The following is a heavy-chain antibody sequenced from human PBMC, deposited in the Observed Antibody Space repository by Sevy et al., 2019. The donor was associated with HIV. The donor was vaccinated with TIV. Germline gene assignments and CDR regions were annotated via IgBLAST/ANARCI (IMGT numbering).Heavy chain of an antibody. CDR1: GFTFSSYD. Sequence: QLGGSLRLSCAASGFTFSSYDFHWVRQATGNGLEWVSTIGTLFDTYYPDSVKGRFAISRENAKNSFFLQMNNLRAGDTAIYYCTRGLRTHPPYAFDIWGQGTMVTVSS. CDR2: IGTLFDT. CDR3: TRGLRTHPPYAFDI. V-gene: IGHV3-13*01. J-gene: IGHJ3*02.